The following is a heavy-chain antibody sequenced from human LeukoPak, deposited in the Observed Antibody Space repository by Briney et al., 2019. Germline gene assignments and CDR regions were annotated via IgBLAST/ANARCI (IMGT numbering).Heavy chain of an antibody. CDR2: INHSGST. CDR3: ARRRVRGVSYHYYYMDV. J-gene: IGHJ6*03. Sequence: SETLSLTCTVSGGFISSSSYYWGWIRQPPGKGLEWIGEINHSGSTNYNPSLKSRVTISVDTSKNQFSLKLSSVTAADTAVYYCARRRVRGVSYHYYYMDVWGKGTTVTISS. D-gene: IGHD3-10*01. V-gene: IGHV4-39*07. CDR1: GGFISSSSYY.